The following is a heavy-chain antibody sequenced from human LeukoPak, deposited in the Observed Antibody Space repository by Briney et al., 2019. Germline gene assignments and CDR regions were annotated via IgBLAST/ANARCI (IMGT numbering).Heavy chain of an antibody. V-gene: IGHV4-61*02. CDR3: ARDSGDFWSGYPLGYSDY. D-gene: IGHD3-3*01. J-gene: IGHJ4*02. Sequence: PSETLSLTCTVSGGSISSGTYYWYWIRQPAGKGLEWIGRIYTSGITNYNPSLKSRVTISVDTSKNQFSLKLSSVTAADTAVYYCARDSGDFWSGYPLGYSDYWGQGTLVTVSS. CDR2: IYTSGIT. CDR1: GGSISSGTYY.